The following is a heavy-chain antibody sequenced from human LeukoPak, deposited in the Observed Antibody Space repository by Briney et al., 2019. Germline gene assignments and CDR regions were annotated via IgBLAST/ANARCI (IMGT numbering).Heavy chain of an antibody. V-gene: IGHV4-39*01. CDR3: ARISCNTLGCPTVYNWIDP. CDR2: IYYSENT. D-gene: IGHD4-11*01. Sequence: SETLSLTCTFSGGSTTSKSFYRAWIRQPPGKGLEWLGSIYYSENTYYNPSLKSRVTISADTAKNQFFLKLSSVTAADTAVYYCARISCNTLGCPTVYNWIDPWGQGTLVTVSS. CDR1: GGSTTSKSFY. J-gene: IGHJ5*02.